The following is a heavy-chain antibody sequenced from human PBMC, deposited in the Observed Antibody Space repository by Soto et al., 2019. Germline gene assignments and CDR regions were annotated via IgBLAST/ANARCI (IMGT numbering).Heavy chain of an antibody. V-gene: IGHV3-15*01. J-gene: IGHJ4*02. CDR1: GFTFSNAW. CDR2: IKSKTDGGTT. Sequence: GGSLRLSCAASGFTFSNAWMSWVRQAPGKGLEWVGRIKSKTDGGTTDYAAPVKGRFTISRDDSKNTLYLQMNSLKTEDTAVYYCTHHPVHSGSTRLDYWGQGTLVTVSS. D-gene: IGHD1-1*01. CDR3: THHPVHSGSTRLDY.